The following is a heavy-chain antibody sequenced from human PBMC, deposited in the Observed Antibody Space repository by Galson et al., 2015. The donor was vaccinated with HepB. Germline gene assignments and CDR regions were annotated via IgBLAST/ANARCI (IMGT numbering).Heavy chain of an antibody. Sequence: SLRLSCAASGFTVSDNYMNWVRQAPGKGLEWVSIIYSAGSTYYAGSVKGRFTISRDDSKNTLHLQIHSLRAEDTAVYYCARGGNWFDSWGQGTLVTVSS. V-gene: IGHV3-66*01. CDR2: IYSAGST. CDR1: GFTVSDNY. J-gene: IGHJ5*01. D-gene: IGHD3-16*01. CDR3: ARGGNWFDS.